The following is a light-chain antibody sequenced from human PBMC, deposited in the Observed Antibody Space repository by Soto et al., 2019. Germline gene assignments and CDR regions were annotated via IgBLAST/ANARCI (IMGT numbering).Light chain of an antibody. V-gene: IGLV1-44*01. CDR2: SNN. CDR3: AAWDDSLNGHAV. J-gene: IGLJ7*01. Sequence: QSVLTQPPSASGTPGQRVTISCSGSSSNIGNNTVNWYQQLPGTAPKLLIYSNNQRPSGVPDRFSGSKSGTSASLAISGLQSEDEADYYCAAWDDSLNGHAVFGGGTQLTVL. CDR1: SSNIGNNT.